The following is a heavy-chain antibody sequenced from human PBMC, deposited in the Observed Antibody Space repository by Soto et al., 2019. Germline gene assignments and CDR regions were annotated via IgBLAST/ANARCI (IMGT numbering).Heavy chain of an antibody. CDR3: ARGATHGSSWYFWFDP. CDR2: IIPLFGTT. V-gene: IGHV1-69*01. CDR1: GGTFSTYP. J-gene: IGHJ5*02. Sequence: QVQLVQSGAEVRMPGSSVKVSCKASGGTFSTYPINWVRQAPGQGLEWMGGIIPLFGTTNNVQKFKGTVTITADESTSTAYMELSSLRAEDAAVYYCARGATHGSSWYFWFDPWGQGTLVTVSS. D-gene: IGHD6-13*01.